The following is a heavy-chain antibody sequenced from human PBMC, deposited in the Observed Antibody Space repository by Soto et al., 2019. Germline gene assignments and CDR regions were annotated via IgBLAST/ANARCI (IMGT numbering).Heavy chain of an antibody. CDR1: GGSISSSSYY. CDR3: ARLDTLVWFDP. D-gene: IGHD3-16*01. CDR2: IYYSGST. J-gene: IGHJ5*02. V-gene: IGHV4-39*01. Sequence: QLQLQESGPGLVKPSENLSLTCTVSGGSISSSSYYWGWIRQPPGKGLEWIGSIYYSGSTYYNPSLKSRVTISVDTSKNQFSLKLSSVTAADMAVYYCARLDTLVWFDPWGQGSLVTVSS.